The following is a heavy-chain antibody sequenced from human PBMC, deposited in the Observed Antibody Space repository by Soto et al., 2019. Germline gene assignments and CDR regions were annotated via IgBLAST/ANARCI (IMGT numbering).Heavy chain of an antibody. CDR3: ARLNGYCVGTNCHGYYGMDV. V-gene: IGHV4-39*01. CDR1: GGSVSSNSYS. Sequence: SETLSLTCAVSGGSVSSNSYSWGWIRQSPGKGLEWVETIYFTKNTYYHPSLLSRVTISVDTSMNEFSLRLSSVTASDTAVYYFARLNGYCVGTNCHGYYGMDVWGQGTTVTVSS. CDR2: IYFTKNT. J-gene: IGHJ6*02. D-gene: IGHD2-21*01.